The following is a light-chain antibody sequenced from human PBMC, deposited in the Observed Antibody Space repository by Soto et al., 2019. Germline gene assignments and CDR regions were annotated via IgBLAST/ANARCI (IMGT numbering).Light chain of an antibody. CDR2: DAS. J-gene: IGKJ1*01. CDR1: QSVSSA. Sequence: EVMLTQSPGTLSLSPGERATLSCRASQSVSSALAWYQQKPGLPPRLLIYDASTRATGIPARFSGSGSGTDFTLTISSLQSQDFAVYYCQQYNKWPRTFGQGTKVDI. CDR3: QQYNKWPRT. V-gene: IGKV3-15*01.